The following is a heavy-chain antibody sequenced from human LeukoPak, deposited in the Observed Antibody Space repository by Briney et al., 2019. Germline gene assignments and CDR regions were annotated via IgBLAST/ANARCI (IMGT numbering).Heavy chain of an antibody. Sequence: KPSETLSLTCTVSGGSISSSSYSWGWIRQPPGKGLEWIGSIYYSGSTYYNPSLKSRVTISVDTSKNQFSLKLSSVTAADTAVYYCARDLKGIYLYYYYGMDVWGQGTTVTVSS. D-gene: IGHD2/OR15-2a*01. J-gene: IGHJ6*02. V-gene: IGHV4-39*07. CDR1: GGSISSSSYS. CDR2: IYYSGST. CDR3: ARDLKGIYLYYYYGMDV.